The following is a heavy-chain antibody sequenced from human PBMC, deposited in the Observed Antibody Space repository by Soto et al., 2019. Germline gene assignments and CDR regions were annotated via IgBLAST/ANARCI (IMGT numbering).Heavy chain of an antibody. Sequence: NPSETLSLTCAVYGGSFIGYYWSWIRQPPGKGLEWIGEINHSGSTNYNPSLKSRVTISVDTSKNQFSLKLSSVTAADTAVYYCARGFEGYCSGGSCDVDPWGQGTLVTVSS. D-gene: IGHD2-15*01. CDR2: INHSGST. CDR1: GGSFIGYY. CDR3: ARGFEGYCSGGSCDVDP. J-gene: IGHJ5*02. V-gene: IGHV4-34*01.